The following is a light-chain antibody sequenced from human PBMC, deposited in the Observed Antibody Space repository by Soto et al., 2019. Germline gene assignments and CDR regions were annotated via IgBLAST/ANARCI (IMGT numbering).Light chain of an antibody. CDR3: CSYADRYNYV. CDR1: TSDVGGYDF. Sequence: QSALTQPRSVSGSPEQSVTISCTGTTSDVGGYDFVSWYQHYPGKAPILIIYDVYKRPSGVPDRFSGSKSGNTASLTISGLQPEDEADYYCCSYADRYNYVFGTGTQLTVL. CDR2: DVY. J-gene: IGLJ1*01. V-gene: IGLV2-11*01.